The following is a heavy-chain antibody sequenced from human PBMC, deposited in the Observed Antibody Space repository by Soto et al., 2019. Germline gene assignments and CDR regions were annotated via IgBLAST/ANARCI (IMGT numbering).Heavy chain of an antibody. D-gene: IGHD3-16*01. CDR3: ARDRVAGIWGDDLDI. CDR1: GYTFTNHG. J-gene: IGHJ3*02. Sequence: QVQLVQSGAEVKKPGASVKVSCKTSGYTFTNHGINWVRQAPGQGLEWMGWINPYNANVNYAQKLQGRVTMTTDTSTSTAYMDLRSLTSDDTAVYYCARDRVAGIWGDDLDIWGQGTMVTVSS. V-gene: IGHV1-18*04. CDR2: INPYNANV.